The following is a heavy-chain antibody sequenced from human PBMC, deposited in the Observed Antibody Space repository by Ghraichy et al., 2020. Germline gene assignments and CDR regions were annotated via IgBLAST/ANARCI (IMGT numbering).Heavy chain of an antibody. CDR1: GFTFYTYA. V-gene: IGHV3-23*01. CDR2: FTGSGAAT. D-gene: IGHD2-21*02. Sequence: GESLNISCAASGFTFYTYAMNWVRQAPGKGLEWVSIFTGSGAATNYADSVKGRFTISRDNSNNTLFLQLNSLRAEDTAVYYCAKGGSGDWRGYGMDVWGQGTTVTVSS. J-gene: IGHJ6*02. CDR3: AKGGSGDWRGYGMDV.